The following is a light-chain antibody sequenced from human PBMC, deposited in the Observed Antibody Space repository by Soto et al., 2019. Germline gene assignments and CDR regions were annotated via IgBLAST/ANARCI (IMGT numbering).Light chain of an antibody. CDR1: NRDVGAYKY. CDR2: EVD. Sequence: QSALTQPPSASGSPGQSLTISCKGSNRDVGAYKYVSWYQQRPGTAPKMIIFEVDKRPSGVPNRFSGSRSGDKASLTVSGLQTEDEADYYCQSYDRSLSGSFFGTGTKLTVL. V-gene: IGLV2-8*01. J-gene: IGLJ1*01. CDR3: QSYDRSLSGSF.